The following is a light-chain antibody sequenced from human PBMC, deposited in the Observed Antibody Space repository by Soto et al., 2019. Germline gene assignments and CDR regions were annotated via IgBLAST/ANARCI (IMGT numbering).Light chain of an antibody. CDR1: SSNIGNNY. Sequence: QSVLTQPPSVSAAPGQKVTISCSGSSSNIGNNYVSWYQQLPGTAPKLLIYDNNKRPSGIPDRFSGSKSGTSATLGITGLPTGDEADYYCGTWDSSLSRVFGGGTKLTVL. CDR2: DNN. V-gene: IGLV1-51*01. J-gene: IGLJ3*02. CDR3: GTWDSSLSRV.